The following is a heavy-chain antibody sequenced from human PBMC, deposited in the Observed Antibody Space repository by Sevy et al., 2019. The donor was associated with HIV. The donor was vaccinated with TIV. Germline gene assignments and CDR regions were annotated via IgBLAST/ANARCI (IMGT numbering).Heavy chain of an antibody. V-gene: IGHV3-53*01. Sequence: GGSLRLSCTASGFTVNTNYMSWVRQAPEKGLEWVSVIYSGGSTYYADSVKGRFTISRDNSKNTVYLQMNSLRAEDTAVYYCARFSGGSKGTAFYYWGQGTLVTVSS. D-gene: IGHD2-15*01. J-gene: IGHJ4*02. CDR2: IYSGGST. CDR3: ARFSGGSKGTAFYY. CDR1: GFTVNTNY.